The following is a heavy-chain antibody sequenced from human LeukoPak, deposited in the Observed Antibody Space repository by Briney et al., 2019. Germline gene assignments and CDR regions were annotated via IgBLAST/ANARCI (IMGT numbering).Heavy chain of an antibody. Sequence: GGSLRLSCAAPGFTFSNYNMNWVRQAPGKGLEWVSSISSSSSYIYYADSVKGRFTISRDNTKNSLYLQMNSLRAEDTAVYYCARDSPYGTAGYWGQGTLVTVSS. D-gene: IGHD2-8*02. CDR2: ISSSSSYI. CDR1: GFTFSNYN. V-gene: IGHV3-21*01. J-gene: IGHJ4*02. CDR3: ARDSPYGTAGY.